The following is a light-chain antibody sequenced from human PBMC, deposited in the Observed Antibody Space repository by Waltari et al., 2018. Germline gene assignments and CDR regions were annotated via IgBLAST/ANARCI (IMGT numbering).Light chain of an antibody. CDR2: EDI. CDR1: ALSKKY. J-gene: IGLJ3*02. CDR3: YSTDVSGYDGV. V-gene: IGLV3-10*01. Sequence: SYELTQPPSVSVSPGQTARITCSGDALSKKYAYWYQQKSGQAPVLVVYEDIKRPTGSPGGFSGSSSGTTATLTISGAHVDEEADYYCYSTDVSGYDGVFGGGTKLTIL.